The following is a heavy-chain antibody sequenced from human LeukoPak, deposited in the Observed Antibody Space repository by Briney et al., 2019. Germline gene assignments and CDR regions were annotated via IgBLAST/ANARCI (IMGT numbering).Heavy chain of an antibody. CDR2: ISSSSSYI. Sequence: GGSLRLSCAASGFTFSSYSMNWVRQAPGKGLEWVSSISSSSSYIYYADSVKGRLTISRDNAKNSLYLQMNSLRAEDTAVYYCAREAYYDSSGCSFDYWGQGTLVTVSS. CDR1: GFTFSSYS. V-gene: IGHV3-21*01. D-gene: IGHD3-22*01. J-gene: IGHJ4*02. CDR3: AREAYYDSSGCSFDY.